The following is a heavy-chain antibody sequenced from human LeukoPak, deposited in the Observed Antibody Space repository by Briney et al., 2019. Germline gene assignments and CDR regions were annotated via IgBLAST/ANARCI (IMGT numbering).Heavy chain of an antibody. CDR3: AKAASAAGSPEYYFDF. CDR1: GYTFTGYY. D-gene: IGHD6-13*01. Sequence: ASVKVSCKASGYTFTGYYMHWVRLAPGQGLEWVGWINPNSGGTNFAQNFQGRVTMTRDTSINTAYMELSSLTSEDTAVYYCAKAASAAGSPEYYFDFWGQGTLVTVSS. V-gene: IGHV1-2*02. CDR2: INPNSGGT. J-gene: IGHJ4*02.